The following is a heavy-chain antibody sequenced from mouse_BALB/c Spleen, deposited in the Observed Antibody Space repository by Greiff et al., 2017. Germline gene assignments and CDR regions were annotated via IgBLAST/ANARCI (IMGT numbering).Heavy chain of an antibody. CDR1: GFTFSSYA. V-gene: IGHV5-6-5*01. Sequence: EAKLVESGGGLVKPGGSLKLSCAASGFTFSSYAMSWVRQTPEKRLEWVASISSGGSTYYPDSVKGRFTISRDNARNILYLQMSSLRSEDTAMYYCARGGYYGSSYEAWFAYWGQGTLVTVSA. D-gene: IGHD1-1*01. CDR3: ARGGYYGSSYEAWFAY. CDR2: ISSGGST. J-gene: IGHJ3*01.